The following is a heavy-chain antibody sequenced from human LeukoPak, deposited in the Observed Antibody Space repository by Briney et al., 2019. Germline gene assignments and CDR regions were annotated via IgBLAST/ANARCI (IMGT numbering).Heavy chain of an antibody. J-gene: IGHJ3*02. Sequence: PGGSLRLSCAASGFTFSSYWMSWVRQAPGKGLEWVANIKQDGSEKYYVDSVKGRFTISRDNAKNSLYLQMNSLRAEDTAVYYCARPYRVCSSTSCYRLEAFDIWGQGTMVTVSS. CDR2: IKQDGSEK. D-gene: IGHD2-2*01. CDR1: GFTFSSYW. CDR3: ARPYRVCSSTSCYRLEAFDI. V-gene: IGHV3-7*01.